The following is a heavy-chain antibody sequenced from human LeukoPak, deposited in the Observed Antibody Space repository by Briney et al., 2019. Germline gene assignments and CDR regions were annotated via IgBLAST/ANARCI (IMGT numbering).Heavy chain of an antibody. CDR3: ARQLLWFGESDY. J-gene: IGHJ4*02. D-gene: IGHD3-10*01. V-gene: IGHV3-21*01. CDR2: ISSSSSYI. CDR1: GFTFSSYS. Sequence: GGSLRLSCAASGFTFSSYSMNWVRQAPGKGLEWVSSISSSSSYIYYADSVKGRFTISRDNAKNSLYLQMDSLRAEDTAVYYCARQLLWFGESDYWGQGTLVTVSS.